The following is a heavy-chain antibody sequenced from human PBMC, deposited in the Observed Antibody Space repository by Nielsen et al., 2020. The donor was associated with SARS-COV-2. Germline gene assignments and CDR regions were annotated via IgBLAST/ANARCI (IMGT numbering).Heavy chain of an antibody. D-gene: IGHD3-9*01. CDR3: ATPRGYFDWSFDY. CDR1: GFTFSSYS. CDR2: ISGSGGST. V-gene: IGHV3-23*01. J-gene: IGHJ4*02. Sequence: GESLKISCEASGFTFSSYSMNWVRQAPGKGLEWVSAISGSGGSTYYADSVKGRFTISRDNSKNTLYLQMNSLRAEDTAVYYCATPRGYFDWSFDYWGQGTLVTVSS.